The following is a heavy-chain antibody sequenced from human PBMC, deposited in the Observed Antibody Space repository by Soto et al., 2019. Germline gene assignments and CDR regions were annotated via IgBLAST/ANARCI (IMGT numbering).Heavy chain of an antibody. CDR1: GGSISSYY. D-gene: IGHD5-12*01. Sequence: SETLSLTCTVSGGSISSYYWSWIRQPPGKGLEWIGYIYYSGSTNYNPSLKSRVTISVDTSKNQFSLKLSSVTAADTAVYYCGRGGSSSRWWGLRFLFDYWGQGTLVTVSS. J-gene: IGHJ4*02. CDR3: GRGGSSSRWWGLRFLFDY. CDR2: IYYSGST. V-gene: IGHV4-59*01.